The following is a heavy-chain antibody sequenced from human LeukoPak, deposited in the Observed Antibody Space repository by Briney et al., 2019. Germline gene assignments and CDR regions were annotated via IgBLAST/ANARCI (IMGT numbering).Heavy chain of an antibody. V-gene: IGHV4-34*01. CDR3: ARGRIQLWRY. CDR1: GGSFSGYY. J-gene: IGHJ4*02. D-gene: IGHD5-18*01. Sequence: PSETLSLTCAVYGGSFSGYYWSWIRQPPGKGLEWIGEINHSGSTNYNPSLKSRVTISVDTSKNQFSLKLSSVTAADTAVYYCARGRIQLWRYWGQGTLATVSS. CDR2: INHSGST.